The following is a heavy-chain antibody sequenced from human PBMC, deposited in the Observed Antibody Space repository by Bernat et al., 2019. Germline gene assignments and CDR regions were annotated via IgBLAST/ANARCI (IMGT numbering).Heavy chain of an antibody. CDR2: ISSSSSYI. V-gene: IGHV3-21*01. J-gene: IGHJ4*02. Sequence: EVQLVESGGGLVKPGGSLRLSCAASGFTFSSYSMNWVRQAPGKGLEWVSSISSSSSYIYYADSVKGRFTISRDNAKNSLYLQMYSLRAEDTAVYYCARGTPPNSGLWFGESLYYFDYWGQGTLVTVSS. CDR1: GFTFSSYS. D-gene: IGHD3-10*01. CDR3: ARGTPPNSGLWFGESLYYFDY.